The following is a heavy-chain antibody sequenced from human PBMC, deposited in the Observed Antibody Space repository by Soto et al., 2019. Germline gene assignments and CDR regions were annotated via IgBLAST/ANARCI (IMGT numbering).Heavy chain of an antibody. CDR3: ARGGSYYGAYYFDY. CDR2: IIPIFGTA. V-gene: IGHV1-69*01. J-gene: IGHJ4*02. D-gene: IGHD1-26*01. Sequence: QVQLMQSGAEVKKPGSSVKVSCKASGGTFSSYAISWVRQAPGQGLEWMGGIIPIFGTANYAQKFQGRVTITADESTSTAYMELSSLRSEDTAVYYCARGGSYYGAYYFDYWGQGTLVTVSS. CDR1: GGTFSSYA.